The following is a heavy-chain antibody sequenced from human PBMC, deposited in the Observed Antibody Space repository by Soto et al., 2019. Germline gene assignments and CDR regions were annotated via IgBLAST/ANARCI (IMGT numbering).Heavy chain of an antibody. CDR2: IWYDGSNK. CDR3: ARGNXSWYYYNRYYFDY. D-gene: IGHD6-13*01. Sequence: QVQLVESGGGVVQPGRSLRLSCAASGFTFSSYGMHWVRQAPGKGLEWVAVIWYDGSNKYYADSVKGRFTISRDNSKNTLYLQMNSLRAEDTAVYYXARGNXSWYYYNRYYFDYWGQGTLVTVSS. CDR1: GFTFSSYG. J-gene: IGHJ4*02. V-gene: IGHV3-33*01.